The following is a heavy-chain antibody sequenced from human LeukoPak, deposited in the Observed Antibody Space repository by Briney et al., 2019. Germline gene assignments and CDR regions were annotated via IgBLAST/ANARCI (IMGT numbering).Heavy chain of an antibody. V-gene: IGHV1-69*01. CDR3: ARDSPRISDVWS. Sequence: GSSVKVSCKASGGTFSHHVLSWVRQAPGQGLEWMGGIIPILATTNYAQKFQGRVTITADESTNTAYMELSSLRCGDTAIYYCARDSPRISDVWSWGQGTLVTVSP. J-gene: IGHJ4*02. CDR1: GGTFSHHV. D-gene: IGHD3-3*02. CDR2: IIPILATT.